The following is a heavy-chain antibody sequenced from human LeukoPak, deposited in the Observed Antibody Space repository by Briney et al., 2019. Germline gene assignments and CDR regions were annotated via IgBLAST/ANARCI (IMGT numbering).Heavy chain of an antibody. D-gene: IGHD3-10*01. CDR3: ARHAFGEPNQLDY. CDR2: IDPSDSYT. J-gene: IGHJ4*02. V-gene: IGHV5-10-1*01. Sequence: GESLKISCKGSGYSFTSYWISWVRQMPGKGPEWMGRIDPSDSYTNYSPSFQGHVTISADKSISTAYLQWSSLKASDTAMYYCARHAFGEPNQLDYWGQGTLVTVSS. CDR1: GYSFTSYW.